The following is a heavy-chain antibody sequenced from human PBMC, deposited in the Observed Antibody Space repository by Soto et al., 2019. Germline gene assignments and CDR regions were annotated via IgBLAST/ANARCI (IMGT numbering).Heavy chain of an antibody. V-gene: IGHV1-2*02. CDR3: ARDIYDIHAFDI. CDR2: INPNSGGT. J-gene: IGHJ3*02. D-gene: IGHD3-9*01. Sequence: ASVKVSCKASGYTFTGYYMHWLRQAPGQGLEWMGWINPNSGGTNYAQKFQGRVTMTRDTSISTAYMELSRLRSDDTAVYYCARDIYDIHAFDIWGQGTMVTVS. CDR1: GYTFTGYY.